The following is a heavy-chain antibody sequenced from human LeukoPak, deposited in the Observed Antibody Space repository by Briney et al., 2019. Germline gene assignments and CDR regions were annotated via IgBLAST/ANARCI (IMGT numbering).Heavy chain of an antibody. V-gene: IGHV3-7*05. D-gene: IGHD2-15*01. CDR3: AKDGGGSCYDD. CDR2: IKHDGSEK. CDR1: GFTFSSYW. Sequence: GGSLRLSCAASGFTFSSYWMSWVRQAPGKGLEWVANIKHDGSEKYYVDSVKGRFTISRDNSKNTLYLQMNSLRAEDTAVYYCAKDGGGSCYDDWGQGTLVTVSS. J-gene: IGHJ4*02.